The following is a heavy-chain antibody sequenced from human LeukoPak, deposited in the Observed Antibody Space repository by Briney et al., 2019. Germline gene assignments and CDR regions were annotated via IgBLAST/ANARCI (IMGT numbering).Heavy chain of an antibody. D-gene: IGHD3-10*01. V-gene: IGHV3-23*01. CDR3: AKVTGYYYGSGSYNNY. CDR1: GFTFSSYA. CDR2: ISGSGGST. Sequence: PGGSLRLPCAASGFTFSSYAMSWVRQAPGKGLEWVSAISGSGGSTYYADSVKGRFTISRDNSKNTLYLQMNSLRAEDTAVYYCAKVTGYYYGSGSYNNYWGQGTLVTVSS. J-gene: IGHJ4*02.